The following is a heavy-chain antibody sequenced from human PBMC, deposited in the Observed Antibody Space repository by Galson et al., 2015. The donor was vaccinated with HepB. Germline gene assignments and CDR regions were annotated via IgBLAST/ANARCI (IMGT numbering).Heavy chain of an antibody. CDR1: GGSISSGGYY. CDR3: ARDIGPDPHGWPYYYGMDV. CDR2: IYYSGST. D-gene: IGHD1-14*01. V-gene: IGHV4-31*03. J-gene: IGHJ6*02. Sequence: TLSLTCTVSGGSISSGGYYWSWIRQHPGKGLEWIGYIYYSGSTYYNPSLKSRVTISVDKSKNQFSLKLSSVTAADTAVYYCARDIGPDPHGWPYYYGMDVWSQGTTVTVSS.